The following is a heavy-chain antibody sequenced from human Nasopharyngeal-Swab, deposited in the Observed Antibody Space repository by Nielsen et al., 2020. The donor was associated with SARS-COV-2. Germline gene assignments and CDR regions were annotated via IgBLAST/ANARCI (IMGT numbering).Heavy chain of an antibody. CDR2: ISGSGGST. V-gene: IGHV3-23*01. CDR3: ARKDSGSYRGYFDY. D-gene: IGHD1-26*01. Sequence: GESLNTSCAASGFTFSSYAMSWVRPAPGKGLGWVSAISGSGGSTYYADSVKGRFTISRDNSKNTLYLQMNSLRAEDTAVYYCARKDSGSYRGYFDYWGQGTLITVSS. CDR1: GFTFSSYA. J-gene: IGHJ4*02.